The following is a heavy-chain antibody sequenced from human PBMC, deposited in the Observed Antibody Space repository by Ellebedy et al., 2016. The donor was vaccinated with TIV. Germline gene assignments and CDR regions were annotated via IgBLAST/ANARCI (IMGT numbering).Heavy chain of an antibody. D-gene: IGHD1-26*01. CDR2: MDPRLGTV. V-gene: IGHV1-69*04. CDR3: ARLVGTMSPVLSKHFDH. J-gene: IGHJ4*02. CDR1: GDTFSNHA. Sequence: AASVKVSCKASGDTFSNHAFHWVRQAPGQELEWMGRMDPRLGTVKYAHKFQGRVTMTTDTATSTAYMELRSLRSDDTAVYYCARLVGTMSPVLSKHFDHWGQGTLVTVSS.